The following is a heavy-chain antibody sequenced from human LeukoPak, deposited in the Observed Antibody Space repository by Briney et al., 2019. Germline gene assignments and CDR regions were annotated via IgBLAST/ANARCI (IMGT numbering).Heavy chain of an antibody. CDR2: INPSGGST. D-gene: IGHD5-12*01. V-gene: IGHV1-46*01. Sequence: ASVQVSCKASGYTFTSYYMHWVRQPPAQGLEGMGIINPSGGSTSYAPKFQGRVTMTRDTSTSTVYMELSSLRSEDTAVYYCARGSRGYSGYDLFDYWGQGTLVTVSS. CDR1: GYTFTSYY. J-gene: IGHJ4*02. CDR3: ARGSRGYSGYDLFDY.